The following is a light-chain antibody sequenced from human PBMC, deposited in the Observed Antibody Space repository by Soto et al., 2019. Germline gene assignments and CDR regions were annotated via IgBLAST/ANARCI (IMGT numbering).Light chain of an antibody. V-gene: IGKV1D-13*01. J-gene: IGKJ3*01. CDR3: QQFNNYPVT. Sequence: IQLTQSPSSLSASVGDRVTITCRASQGISRSLAWYQQKSGTAPKLLIYDASSLESGVPSRFRGTGSGTDFTLTISSLQHEDFATYYCQQFNNYPVTLGPGTKVDI. CDR2: DAS. CDR1: QGISRS.